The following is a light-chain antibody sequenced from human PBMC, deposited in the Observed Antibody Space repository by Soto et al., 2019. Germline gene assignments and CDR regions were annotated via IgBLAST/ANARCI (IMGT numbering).Light chain of an antibody. CDR1: QSVSISY. CDR3: QQYGSSPWT. V-gene: IGKV3-20*01. J-gene: IGKJ1*01. Sequence: EIVLTQSPGTLSLSPGERATLSCRASQSVSISYLAWYQQKPGQAPRLPIYGASSRATGIPDRFSGSGSGTDFTLTISRLEPEDFAVYYCQQYGSSPWTFGQGTKVDIK. CDR2: GAS.